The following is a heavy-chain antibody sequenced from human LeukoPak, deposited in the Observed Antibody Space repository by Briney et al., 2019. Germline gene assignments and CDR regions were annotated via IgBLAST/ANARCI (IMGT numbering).Heavy chain of an antibody. CDR1: GFTFSNYN. D-gene: IGHD3-22*01. J-gene: IGHJ3*02. CDR2: IYSGGST. Sequence: GGSLRLSCAASGFTFSNYNMNWVRQAPGKGLEWVSIIYSGGSTYYADSVKGRFTISRDNSKNTLYLQMNSLRAEDTAVYYCARDISSGYYDAFDIWGQGTMVTVSS. CDR3: ARDISSGYYDAFDI. V-gene: IGHV3-66*01.